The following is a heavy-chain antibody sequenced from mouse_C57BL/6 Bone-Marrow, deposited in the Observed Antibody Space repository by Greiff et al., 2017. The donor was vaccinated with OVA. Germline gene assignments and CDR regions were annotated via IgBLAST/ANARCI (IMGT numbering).Heavy chain of an antibody. Sequence: VQLKESGGGLVKPGGSLKLSCAASGFTFSDYGMHWVRQAPEKGLEWVAYISSGSSTIYYADTVKGRFTISRDNAKNTLFLQMTSLRSEDTAMYYCARPNYGSHFAYWGQGTLVTVSA. J-gene: IGHJ3*01. V-gene: IGHV5-17*01. CDR1: GFTFSDYG. CDR2: ISSGSSTI. D-gene: IGHD1-1*01. CDR3: ARPNYGSHFAY.